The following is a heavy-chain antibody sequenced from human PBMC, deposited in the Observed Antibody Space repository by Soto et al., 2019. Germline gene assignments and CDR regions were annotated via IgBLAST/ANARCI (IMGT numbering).Heavy chain of an antibody. Sequence: PGESLKISCKGSGYRFTNYWIAWVRQMPGKGLEWMGIIYPGDSNTKYSPSFQGQVTISADKSITTAYLQWSSLKASDTAIYYCARTLRGGVLYYYSGMDVWGQGTTVTVSS. D-gene: IGHD2-8*02. J-gene: IGHJ6*02. V-gene: IGHV5-51*01. CDR3: ARTLRGGVLYYYSGMDV. CDR1: GYRFTNYW. CDR2: IYPGDSNT.